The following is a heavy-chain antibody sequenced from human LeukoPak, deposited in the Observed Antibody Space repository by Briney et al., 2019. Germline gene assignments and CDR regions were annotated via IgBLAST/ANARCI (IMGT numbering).Heavy chain of an antibody. V-gene: IGHV1-69*05. J-gene: IGHJ4*02. D-gene: IGHD5-24*01. CDR3: ARAGLRDGYNTFDY. CDR2: IIPIFGTA. CDR1: GGTFTSYG. Sequence: ASVKVSCKASGGTFTSYGISWVRQAPGQGLEWMGGIIPIFGTANYAQKFQGRVTITTDESTSTAYMGLSRLRSEEPAVYYCARAGLRDGYNTFDYWGQGTPVTVSS.